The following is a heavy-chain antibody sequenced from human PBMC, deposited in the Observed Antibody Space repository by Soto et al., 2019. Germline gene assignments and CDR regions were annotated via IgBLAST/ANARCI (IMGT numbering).Heavy chain of an antibody. D-gene: IGHD6-19*01. J-gene: IGHJ4*02. CDR3: ARVRVRTDSSGWYVEDFDY. V-gene: IGHV4-59*01. Sequence: PSETLSLTCTVSGGSISRYYWSWIRQPPGKGLEWIGYIYYSGSTNYNPSLKSRVTISVDTSKNQFSLKLSSVTAADTAVYYCARVRVRTDSSGWYVEDFDYWGQGTLVTVSS. CDR2: IYYSGST. CDR1: GGSISRYY.